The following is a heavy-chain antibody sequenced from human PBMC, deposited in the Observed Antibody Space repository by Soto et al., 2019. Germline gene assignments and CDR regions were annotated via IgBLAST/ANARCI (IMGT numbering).Heavy chain of an antibody. CDR3: AREYYYNSGSSRWFDP. V-gene: IGHV4-59*06. Sequence: SETLSLTCTVSGGSISSYYWSWIRQHPGKGLEWIGYVYSSGTTYYNPSLQSRVTMSLDTSKNQFSLKLSAVTAADTAVYYCAREYYYNSGSSRWFDPWGPGTLVTVSS. CDR2: VYSSGTT. CDR1: GGSISSYY. J-gene: IGHJ5*02. D-gene: IGHD3-10*01.